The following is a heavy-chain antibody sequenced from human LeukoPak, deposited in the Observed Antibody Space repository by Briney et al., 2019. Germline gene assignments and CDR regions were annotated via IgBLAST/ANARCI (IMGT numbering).Heavy chain of an antibody. J-gene: IGHJ5*02. V-gene: IGHV4-39*01. CDR3: ARLSSVNWFDP. CDR2: MYYSGNT. Sequence: PSETLSLTCTVSGGSISSTSHYWGWVRQPPGKGLEWIVSMYYSGNTYYNPSLKSRVTIPVGTSRNQFSLKLSSVTAADTAVYYCARLSSVNWFDPWGQGTLVTVSS. CDR1: GGSISSTSHY. D-gene: IGHD3-16*02.